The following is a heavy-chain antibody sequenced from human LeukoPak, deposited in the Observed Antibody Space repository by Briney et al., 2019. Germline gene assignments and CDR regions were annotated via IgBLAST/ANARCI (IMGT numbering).Heavy chain of an antibody. D-gene: IGHD3-9*01. Sequence: SETLSLTCTVSGGSISTYYWSWIRQPPGKGLEWIGYIYYSGSTNYNPSLKSRVTISVDTSKNQFPLKLSSVTAADTAVYYCARQGGRGRYFDWLSPFDYWGQGTLVTVSS. V-gene: IGHV4-59*01. CDR2: IYYSGST. CDR3: ARQGGRGRYFDWLSPFDY. J-gene: IGHJ4*02. CDR1: GGSISTYY.